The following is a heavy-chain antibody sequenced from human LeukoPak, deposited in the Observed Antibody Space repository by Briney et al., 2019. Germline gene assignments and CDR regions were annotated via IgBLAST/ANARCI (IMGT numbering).Heavy chain of an antibody. D-gene: IGHD6-13*01. J-gene: IGHJ4*02. CDR1: GFTVSSNY. CDR3: ARRGGSSSWYFDY. Sequence: HPGGSLRLSCAASGFTVSSNYMSWVRQAPGKGLEWVSVIYSGGSTYYPDSVKGRFTISRDNSKNTLYLQMNSLRAEDTAVYYCARRGGSSSWYFDYWGQGTLVTVSS. CDR2: IYSGGST. V-gene: IGHV3-66*01.